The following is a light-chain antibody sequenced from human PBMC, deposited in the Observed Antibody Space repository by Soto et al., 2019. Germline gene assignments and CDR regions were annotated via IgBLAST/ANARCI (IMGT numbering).Light chain of an antibody. CDR2: GAS. J-gene: IGKJ4*01. V-gene: IGKV1-39*01. CDR1: QSISTY. Sequence: DIQMTQSPSSLSASVGERVTLTCRASQSISTYLNWYEQKPGKAPNLLIYGASNLQSGVPSRFSGGGSGTDFTLTISSLQPEDFGTYYCQQSYTSPVTFGGGTKVDIK. CDR3: QQSYTSPVT.